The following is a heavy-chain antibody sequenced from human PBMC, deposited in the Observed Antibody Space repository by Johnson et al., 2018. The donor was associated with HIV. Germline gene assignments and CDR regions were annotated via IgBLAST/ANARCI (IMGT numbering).Heavy chain of an antibody. J-gene: IGHJ3*01. V-gene: IGHV3-23*04. Sequence: VQLVETGGGLVQPGGSLRLSCAASGFSLSVYAMTWVRQAPGKGLEWVSTISGGGGTTNYADSVKGRLTISRDTFNNTLYLQMGSLRVEDTAVYYCVKDLYCTGGICRTDAFDVWGQGTTVTASS. CDR1: GFSLSVYA. CDR2: ISGGGGTT. CDR3: VKDLYCTGGICRTDAFDV. D-gene: IGHD2-8*02.